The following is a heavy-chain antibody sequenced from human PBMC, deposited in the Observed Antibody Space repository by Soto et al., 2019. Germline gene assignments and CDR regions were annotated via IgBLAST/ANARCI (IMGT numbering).Heavy chain of an antibody. Sequence: QLQLQESGPGLVKPSETLSLTCTVSGGSISSSSYYWGWIRQPPGKGLEWIGSIYYSGSTYYNPSLNSRVTISVDTPKNQFSLKLSSVTAADTAVYYCARTISLGYCSGGSCYGNAFDIWGQGTMVTVSS. V-gene: IGHV4-39*01. CDR1: GGSISSSSYY. CDR2: IYYSGST. J-gene: IGHJ3*02. D-gene: IGHD2-15*01. CDR3: ARTISLGYCSGGSCYGNAFDI.